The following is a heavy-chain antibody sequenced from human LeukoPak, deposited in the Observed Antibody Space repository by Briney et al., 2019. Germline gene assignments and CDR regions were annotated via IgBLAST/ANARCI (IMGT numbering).Heavy chain of an antibody. Sequence: SETLSLTCAVSGVSVSSGSYYWSWIRQPPGKGLEWIGYIYYSGSTNYNPSLKSRVTISVDTSKNQFSLKLSSVTAADTAVYYCARGSRGYSYGWGQGTLVTVSS. V-gene: IGHV4-61*01. D-gene: IGHD5-18*01. CDR1: GVSVSSGSYY. J-gene: IGHJ4*02. CDR3: ARGSRGYSYG. CDR2: IYYSGST.